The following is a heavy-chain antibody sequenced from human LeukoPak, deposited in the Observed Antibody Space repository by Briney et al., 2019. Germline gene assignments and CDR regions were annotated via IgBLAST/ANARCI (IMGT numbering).Heavy chain of an antibody. CDR2: ISAYNGNT. J-gene: IGHJ4*02. CDR1: GYTFTSYG. CDR3: ARGARYCGGDCYVV. D-gene: IGHD2-21*02. V-gene: IGHV1-18*01. Sequence: ASVKVSCKASGYTFTSYGITWVRQAPGQGLEWMGWISAYNGNTNYAQNLQGRVTVTTDTSTSTAYMELRSLRSDDTAVYYCARGARYCGGDCYVVWGQGTLVTVSS.